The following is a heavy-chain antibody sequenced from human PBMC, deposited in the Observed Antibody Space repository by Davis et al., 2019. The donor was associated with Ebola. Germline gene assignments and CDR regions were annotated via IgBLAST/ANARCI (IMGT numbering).Heavy chain of an antibody. CDR3: VRDGCPGGSCYCGDY. V-gene: IGHV4/OR15-8*03. D-gene: IGHD2-15*01. CDR1: GLSIRSSNW. CDR2: INQYDTT. Sequence: PSETLSLTCDVSGLSIRSSNWWSWVRQSPGKGLEWIGEINQYDTTNYNPSLKSRVTMSVDTSKNQFSLRLSSVTAADTAVYYYVRDGCPGGSCYCGDYWGQGTLVTVSS. J-gene: IGHJ4*02.